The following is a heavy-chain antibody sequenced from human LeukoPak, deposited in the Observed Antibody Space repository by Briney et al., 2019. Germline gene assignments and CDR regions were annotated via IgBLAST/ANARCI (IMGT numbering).Heavy chain of an antibody. CDR2: ISGSGGST. CDR1: GFTFSSYA. CDR3: AKTGRGYSYLGAFDI. J-gene: IGHJ3*02. V-gene: IGHV3-23*01. Sequence: GGSLRLSCAASGFTFSSYAMSWVRQAPGKGLEWVSAISGSGGSTYYADSVKGRFTISGDNSKNTLYLQMNSLRAEDTAVYYCAKTGRGYSYLGAFDIWGQGTMVTVSS. D-gene: IGHD5-18*01.